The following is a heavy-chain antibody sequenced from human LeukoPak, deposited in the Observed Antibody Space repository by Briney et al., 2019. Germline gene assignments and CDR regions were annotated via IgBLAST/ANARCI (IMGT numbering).Heavy chain of an antibody. J-gene: IGHJ3*02. CDR2: IYPGDSDT. CDR3: AIPKGLPPSAFDI. V-gene: IGHV5-51*01. Sequence: RGESLKIPCKGSGYSFTSYWIGWVRQMPGKGLEWMGIIYPGDSDTRYSPSFQGQVTISADKSISTAYLQWSSLKASDTAMYYCAIPKGLPPSAFDIWGQGTMVTVSS. CDR1: GYSFTSYW.